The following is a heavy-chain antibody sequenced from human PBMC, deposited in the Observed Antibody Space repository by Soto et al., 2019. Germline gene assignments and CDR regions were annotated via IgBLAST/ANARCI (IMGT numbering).Heavy chain of an antibody. Sequence: QVQLVESGGGVVQPGRSLRLSCVASGFTFSTHGIHWVRQAPGKGLEWVAVISYDGSNKYYADSVKGRFTISRDNSKNTLYLQMNSLTTGDTAVYFCAKGHDLARDQYYYGLDVWGQGTTVTVSS. V-gene: IGHV3-30*18. J-gene: IGHJ6*02. CDR3: AKGHDLARDQYYYGLDV. CDR1: GFTFSTHG. CDR2: ISYDGSNK. D-gene: IGHD3-16*01.